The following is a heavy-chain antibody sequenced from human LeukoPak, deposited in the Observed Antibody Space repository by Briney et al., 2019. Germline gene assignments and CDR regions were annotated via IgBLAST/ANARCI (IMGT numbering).Heavy chain of an antibody. CDR3: GSRSGGSYYYYMDV. CDR1: GYCFTSYC. Sequence: GASLKISFKGSGYCFTSYCIGWVRPMPGKGLEWMGIIYPGDCHTKYSPSFPGQVTISADKSITTCYLQWSSLEASDTAIFYCGSRSGGSYYYYMDVWGKGTTVSVSS. V-gene: IGHV5-51*03. D-gene: IGHD2-15*01. J-gene: IGHJ6*03. CDR2: IYPGDCHT.